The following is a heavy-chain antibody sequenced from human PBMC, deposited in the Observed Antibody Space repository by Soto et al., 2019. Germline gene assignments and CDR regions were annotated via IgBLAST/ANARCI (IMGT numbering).Heavy chain of an antibody. J-gene: IGHJ6*02. D-gene: IGHD3-16*01. CDR2: IYYSGST. V-gene: IGHV4-39*01. Sequence: GTLALTCTVSGGSISSSSYYGGWIREPPGKGLEWIGSIYYSGSTYYNPSLKSRVTISVDTSKNQFSLKLSSVTAADTAVYYCVTAGGPYYYYYYGMDVWGQGTTVTVSS. CDR3: VTAGGPYYYYYYGMDV. CDR1: GGSISSSSYY.